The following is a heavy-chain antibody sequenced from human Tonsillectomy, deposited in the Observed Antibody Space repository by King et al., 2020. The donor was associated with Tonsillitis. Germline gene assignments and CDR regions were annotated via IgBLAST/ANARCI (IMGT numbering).Heavy chain of an antibody. J-gene: IGHJ4*02. D-gene: IGHD3-22*01. CDR3: AREIAARY. CDR2: IKKDGSEK. Sequence: QLVQSGGGLVQPGGSLRLSRAASGFTFSSYWMSWVRQAPGKGPEWVANIKKDGSEKNYGDSVKGRFTISRDNAKNSLYLQMNGLRAEDTAVYYCAREIAARYWGQGTLVTVSS. V-gene: IGHV3-7*03. CDR1: GFTFSSYW.